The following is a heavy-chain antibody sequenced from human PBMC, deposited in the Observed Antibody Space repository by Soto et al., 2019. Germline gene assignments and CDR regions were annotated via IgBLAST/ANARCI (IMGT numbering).Heavy chain of an antibody. Sequence: EVQLVESGGGLVQPGGSLTLSCAASEFAFSSYWMTWVRQAPGKGLEWVANIRKDGSQRSYLDSVRGRFNISRDNSKNSLDLQMNSLGAEDTALYFCARAVSPGSSGLYFDAFDIWGQGTKVTVSS. CDR3: ARAVSPGSSGLYFDAFDI. V-gene: IGHV3-7*05. J-gene: IGHJ3*02. CDR2: IRKDGSQR. D-gene: IGHD6-25*01. CDR1: EFAFSSYW.